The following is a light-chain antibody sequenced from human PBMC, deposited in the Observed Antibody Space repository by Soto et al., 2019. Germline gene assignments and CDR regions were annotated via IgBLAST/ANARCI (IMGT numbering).Light chain of an antibody. V-gene: IGKV3-20*01. J-gene: IGKJ2*01. CDR1: QSVASSY. CDR2: SAS. CDR3: QQYGNSPS. Sequence: EVVLTQSPGTLSLSPGERVTLSCRASQSVASSYLAWYQQKPGRAPRLLFYSASSRATGIPDRFSGSGSGTDFTLTISRLEPEDFAVYHCQQYGNSPSFGQGTKLEI.